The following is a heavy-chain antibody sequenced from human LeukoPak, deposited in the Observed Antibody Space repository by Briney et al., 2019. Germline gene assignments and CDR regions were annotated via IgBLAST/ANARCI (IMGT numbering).Heavy chain of an antibody. Sequence: GGTLRLSCAASGFTFSSYGMSWVRQAPGKGLEWVSAISGSGGSTYYADSVKGRFTISRDNSKNTLYLQMNSLRAEDTAVYNCASGPGIAAAGTSFDYWGQGTLVTVSS. V-gene: IGHV3-23*01. CDR3: ASGPGIAAAGTSFDY. D-gene: IGHD6-13*01. J-gene: IGHJ4*02. CDR1: GFTFSSYG. CDR2: ISGSGGST.